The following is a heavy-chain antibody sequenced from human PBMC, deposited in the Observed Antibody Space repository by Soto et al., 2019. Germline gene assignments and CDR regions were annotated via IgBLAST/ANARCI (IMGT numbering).Heavy chain of an antibody. J-gene: IGHJ4*02. Sequence: EVQLVESGGGLVQPGESLRLSCAASGFTFDHYWMTWVRQAPGKGLEWVANIKEDGSEKNYVDSVKGRFTISRDNAKNSLYLQMNSLRAEDTATYYSARCGSETDYWGQGTLVTVSS. CDR1: GFTFDHYW. D-gene: IGHD5-12*01. V-gene: IGHV3-7*03. CDR2: IKEDGSEK. CDR3: ARCGSETDY.